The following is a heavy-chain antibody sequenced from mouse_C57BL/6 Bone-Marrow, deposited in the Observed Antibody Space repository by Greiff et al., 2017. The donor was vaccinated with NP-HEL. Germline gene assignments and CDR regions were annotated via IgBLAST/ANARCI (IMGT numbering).Heavy chain of an antibody. D-gene: IGHD2-1*01. CDR3: ARGGLIYYGNYWFAY. Sequence: EVQRVESGPGMVKPSQSLSLTCTVTGYSITSGYDWHWIRHFPGNKLEWMGYISYSGSTNYNPSLKSRISITHDTSKNHFFLKLNSVTTEDTATYYCARGGLIYYGNYWFAYWGQGTLVTVSA. V-gene: IGHV3-1*01. J-gene: IGHJ3*01. CDR1: GYSITSGYD. CDR2: ISYSGST.